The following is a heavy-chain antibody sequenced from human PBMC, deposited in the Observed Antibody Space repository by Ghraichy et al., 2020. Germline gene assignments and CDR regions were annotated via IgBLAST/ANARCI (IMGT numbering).Heavy chain of an antibody. D-gene: IGHD3-10*01. CDR2: ITNSGDST. CDR1: GFPFSTSV. Sequence: GGSLRLSCTASGFPFSTSVMSWARQAPGKGLEWVSTITNSGDSTFYADSVKGRFTISRENSKTTLFLQMSRLRAEDTAVYYGMRGGGGANRGQGTLVTVSS. CDR3: MRGGGGAN. V-gene: IGHV3-23*01. J-gene: IGHJ4*02.